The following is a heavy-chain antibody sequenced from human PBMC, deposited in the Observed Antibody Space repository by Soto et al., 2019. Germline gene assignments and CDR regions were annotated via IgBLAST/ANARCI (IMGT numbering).Heavy chain of an antibody. J-gene: IGHJ6*02. V-gene: IGHV2-5*02. CDR2: IYWDDDK. CDR3: VQSRCGGDCLQSYSSHSYYGLDV. D-gene: IGHD2-21*02. CDR1: GLSLSTTGVV. Sequence: QITLKESGPTLVKPTQTLTLTCTFSGLSLSTTGVVLGWILQPPGKALEWLALIYWDDDKRYSPSLKSRLTITKDTSKNQVVLTMTNMDPVDTATYYCVQSRCGGDCLQSYSSHSYYGLDVWGQGTTVTVSS.